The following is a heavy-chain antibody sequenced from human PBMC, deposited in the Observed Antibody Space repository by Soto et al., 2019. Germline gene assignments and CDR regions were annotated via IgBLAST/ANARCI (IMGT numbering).Heavy chain of an antibody. CDR2: IWYDGSNK. J-gene: IGHJ5*02. Sequence: GGSLRLSCAASGFTFSSYGMHWVRQAPGKGLEWVAVIWYDGSNKYYADSVKGRFTISRDNSKNTLYLQMNSLRAEDTAVYYCAREGGRAGVRGNWFDPWGQGTLVTVSS. D-gene: IGHD3-10*01. CDR1: GFTFSSYG. V-gene: IGHV3-33*01. CDR3: AREGGRAGVRGNWFDP.